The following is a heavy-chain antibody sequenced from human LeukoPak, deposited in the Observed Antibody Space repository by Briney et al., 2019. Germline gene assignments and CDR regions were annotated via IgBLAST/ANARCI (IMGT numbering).Heavy chain of an antibody. V-gene: IGHV6-1*01. CDR1: GDSVSSNSAA. J-gene: IGHJ6*03. Sequence: SQTLSLTCALSGDSVSSNSAAWNWIRQSPSRGLEWLGRTYYRSKWYNDYAVSVKSRITINPDTSKNQFSLQLNSVTPEDTAVYYCARARQQWLVAYYYYYMDVWGKGTTVTVSS. D-gene: IGHD6-19*01. CDR3: ARARQQWLVAYYYYYMDV. CDR2: TYYRSKWYN.